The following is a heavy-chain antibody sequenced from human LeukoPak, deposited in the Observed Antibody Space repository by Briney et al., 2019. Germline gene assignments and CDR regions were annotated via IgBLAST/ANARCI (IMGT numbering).Heavy chain of an antibody. CDR2: IIPIFGTA. CDR3: ARGSRTLDWFDP. D-gene: IGHD1-7*01. Sequence: SVKDSCKASGGTFSSYAISWVRQAPGQGLEWMGGIIPIFGTANYAQKFQGRVTITTDESTSTAYMELSSLRSEDTAVYYCARGSRTLDWFDPWGQGTLVTVSS. V-gene: IGHV1-69*05. J-gene: IGHJ5*02. CDR1: GGTFSSYA.